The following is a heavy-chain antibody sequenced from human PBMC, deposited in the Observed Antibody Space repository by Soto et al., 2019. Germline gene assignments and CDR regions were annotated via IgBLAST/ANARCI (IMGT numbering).Heavy chain of an antibody. CDR2: INHSGST. J-gene: IGHJ6*02. D-gene: IGHD3-3*01. V-gene: IGHV4-34*01. CDR3: AGDFWSGYFGPPTYGMDV. CDR1: GGSFSGYY. Sequence: SETLSLTCAVYGGSFSGYYWSWIRQPPGKGLEWIGEINHSGSTNYNPSLKSRVTISVDTSKNQFSLKLSSVTAADTAVYYCAGDFWSGYFGPPTYGMDVWGQGTTVTVYS.